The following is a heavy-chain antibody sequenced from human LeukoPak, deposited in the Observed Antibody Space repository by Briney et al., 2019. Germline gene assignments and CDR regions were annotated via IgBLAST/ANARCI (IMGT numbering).Heavy chain of an antibody. D-gene: IGHD2-2*01. J-gene: IGHJ5*02. CDR2: LSGGGGST. CDR1: GFTFSSSA. Sequence: GGSLRLSCAASGFTFSSSAMSWVRQAPGKGLDWVSGLSGGGGSTYYADSVKGRFTISRDNSKHTLYLQMNSLRAEDTAVYYCAKTGYCSSTSCSAGFDPWGQGTLVTVSS. CDR3: AKTGYCSSTSCSAGFDP. V-gene: IGHV3-23*01.